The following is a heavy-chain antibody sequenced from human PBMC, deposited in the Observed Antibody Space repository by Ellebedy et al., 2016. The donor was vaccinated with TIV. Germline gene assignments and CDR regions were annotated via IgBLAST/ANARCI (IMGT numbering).Heavy chain of an antibody. V-gene: IGHV3-7*01. Sequence: GGSLRLSSAASGFTLSRYWMSWVRQAPGKGLEWVPNINQEGSEKYYVDSVKGRFTISRDNAKNPLYLQMNSLRAEDTAVYYCATDGSYGDYRSPTHAFEIWGQGTMVTVSS. J-gene: IGHJ3*02. D-gene: IGHD4-17*01. CDR3: ATDGSYGDYRSPTHAFEI. CDR1: GFTLSRYW. CDR2: INQEGSEK.